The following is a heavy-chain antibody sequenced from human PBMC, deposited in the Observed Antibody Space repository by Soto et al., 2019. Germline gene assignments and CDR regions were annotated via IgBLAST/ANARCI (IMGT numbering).Heavy chain of an antibody. CDR1: GFSFSNYG. Sequence: QQQLVESGGGVVQPGKSLRLSCVASGFSFSNYGMHWVRQAPGKGLEWVAVISSDGSNQNYIDSVEGRFTISRDNSKNTLFLQMDNLGADDTAEYYCNSDYSPYGVCSGGLHLWGQGTMVTVST. CDR2: ISSDGSNQ. CDR3: NSDYSPYGVCSGGLHL. J-gene: IGHJ3*01. V-gene: IGHV3-30*19. D-gene: IGHD3-10*02.